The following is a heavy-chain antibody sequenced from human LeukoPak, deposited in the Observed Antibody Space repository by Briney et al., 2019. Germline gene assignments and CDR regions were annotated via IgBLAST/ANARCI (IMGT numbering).Heavy chain of an antibody. D-gene: IGHD2-15*01. Sequence: GGSLRLSCAASGFIVSNNFMSWVRQAPGKGLEWVSVIYGGGSTYYADSVKGRFTISRDNSMNTLYLQMNSLRVEDTAVYYCARDCSGGSCYGGAMDVWGQGTTVIVSS. CDR1: GFIVSNNF. J-gene: IGHJ6*02. CDR3: ARDCSGGSCYGGAMDV. V-gene: IGHV3-66*01. CDR2: IYGGGST.